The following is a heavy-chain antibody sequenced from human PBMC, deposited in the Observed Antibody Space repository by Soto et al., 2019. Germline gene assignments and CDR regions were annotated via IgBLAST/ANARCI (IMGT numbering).Heavy chain of an antibody. CDR3: ARDHCSSTSCYTAVDY. D-gene: IGHD2-2*02. CDR1: GGSISSGGYY. V-gene: IGHV4-31*03. J-gene: IGHJ4*02. CDR2: IYYSGST. Sequence: QVQLQESGPGLVKPSQTLSLTCTVSGGSISSGGYYWSWIRQHPGKGLEWIGYIYYSGSTYYNPSLKSRVTISVDTSKNQFSLKLSSVTAADTAVYYCARDHCSSTSCYTAVDYWGQGTLVTVSS.